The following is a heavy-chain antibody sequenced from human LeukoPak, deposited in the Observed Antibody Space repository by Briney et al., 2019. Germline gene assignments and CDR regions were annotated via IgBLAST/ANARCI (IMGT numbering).Heavy chain of an antibody. J-gene: IGHJ3*02. D-gene: IGHD1-26*01. Sequence: GESLKISCKGSGYRFTSYWIGWVRQMPGKGLEWMGIIYPGDSDTIYSPSFQGQVTISADKSTSTASLEWSSLKASDTAMYSCARSGGNYYSIWGQGTMVTVSS. CDR3: ARSGGNYYSI. CDR1: GYRFTSYW. V-gene: IGHV5-51*01. CDR2: IYPGDSDT.